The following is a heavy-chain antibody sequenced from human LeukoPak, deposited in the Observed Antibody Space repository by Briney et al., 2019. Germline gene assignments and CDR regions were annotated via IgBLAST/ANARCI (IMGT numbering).Heavy chain of an antibody. Sequence: GGSLRLSCAASGFDFNSYSMTWVRQAPGKGLEWVSIISSTSDYIFDADSVKGRFTISRDNAKNSLFLQMNSLRAEDTAVYYCARGDISVTKHFDYWGQGGLVTVSS. CDR3: ARGDISVTKHFDY. CDR2: ISSTSDYI. V-gene: IGHV3-21*01. CDR1: GFDFNSYS. D-gene: IGHD1-7*01. J-gene: IGHJ4*02.